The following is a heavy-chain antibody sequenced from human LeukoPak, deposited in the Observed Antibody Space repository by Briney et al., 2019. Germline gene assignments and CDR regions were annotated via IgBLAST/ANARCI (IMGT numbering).Heavy chain of an antibody. CDR3: ARGPRCSGGSCYSVRVDP. D-gene: IGHD2-15*01. V-gene: IGHV4-34*01. Sequence: SETLSLTCAVYGGSFSGYYWSWIRQPPGKGLEWIGEINHSGSTNYNPSLKSRVTISVDTSKNQFSLKLSSVTAADTAMYYCARGPRCSGGSCYSVRVDPWGQGTLVTVSS. J-gene: IGHJ5*02. CDR1: GGSFSGYY. CDR2: INHSGST.